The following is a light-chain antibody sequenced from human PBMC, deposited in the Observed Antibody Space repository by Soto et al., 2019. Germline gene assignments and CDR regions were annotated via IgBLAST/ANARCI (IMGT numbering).Light chain of an antibody. CDR1: SSDVGGYDY. J-gene: IGLJ1*01. CDR2: DVS. Sequence: QAALTQPASVSGYPGQAITISCTGTSSDVGGYDYVSWYQHHPGKAPKLMIYDVSNRPSGVSNRFSGSKSGNTASLTISGLQAEDEADYYCSSYTGSSLYVFGTGTKVTVL. V-gene: IGLV2-14*03. CDR3: SSYTGSSLYV.